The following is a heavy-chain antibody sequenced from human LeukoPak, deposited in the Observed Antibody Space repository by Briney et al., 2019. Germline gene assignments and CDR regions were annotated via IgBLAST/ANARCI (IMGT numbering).Heavy chain of an antibody. CDR1: GGSISSYY. V-gene: IGHV4-4*07. CDR3: ARSATYYYDSSGYYTVDHFDY. D-gene: IGHD3-22*01. J-gene: IGHJ4*02. CDR2: IYTSGST. Sequence: SETLSLTCTVSGGSISSYYWSWIRQPAGKGPEWIGRIYTSGSTNYNPSLKSRVTMSVDTSKNQFSLKLSSVTAADTAVYYCARSATYYYDSSGYYTVDHFDYWGQGTLVTVSS.